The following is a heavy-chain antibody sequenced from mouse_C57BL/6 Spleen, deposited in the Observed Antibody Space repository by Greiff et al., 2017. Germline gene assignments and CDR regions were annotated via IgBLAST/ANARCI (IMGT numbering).Heavy chain of an antibody. Sequence: EVQLVESGGGLVKPGGSLKLSCAASGFPFSDYGMHWVRQAPEKGLEWVAYISSGSSTIYYAATVKGRFTISRDNAKNTLFLQMTSLRSEDTAMYYCARDYFDYWGQGTTLTVSS. CDR1: GFPFSDYG. CDR3: ARDYFDY. CDR2: ISSGSSTI. J-gene: IGHJ2*01. V-gene: IGHV5-17*01.